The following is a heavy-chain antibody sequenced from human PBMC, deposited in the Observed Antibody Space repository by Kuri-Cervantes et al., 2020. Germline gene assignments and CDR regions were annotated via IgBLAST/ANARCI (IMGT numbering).Heavy chain of an antibody. Sequence: ASVKVSCKASGYTFTSYYMHWVRQAPGQGLEWMGIINPSGGSTSYAQKFQGRVTMTRDTSTSTVYMELRSLRSDDTAVYYCARGGGSSGWYPINYYYYGMDVWGQGTTVTVSS. D-gene: IGHD6-19*01. V-gene: IGHV1-46*01. CDR1: GYTFTSYY. CDR2: INPSGGST. J-gene: IGHJ6*02. CDR3: ARGGGSSGWYPINYYYYGMDV.